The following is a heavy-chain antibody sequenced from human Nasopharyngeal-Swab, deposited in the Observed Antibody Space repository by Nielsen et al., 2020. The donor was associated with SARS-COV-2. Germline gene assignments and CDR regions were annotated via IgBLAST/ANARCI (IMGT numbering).Heavy chain of an antibody. V-gene: IGHV4-39*01. CDR3: ARCIVVVPAAIRGTDYYYMDV. Sequence: SCTVSGGSISSSSYYWGWIRQPPGKGLEWIGSIYYSGSTYYNPSLKSRVTISVDTSKNQFSLKLSSVTAADTAVYYCARCIVVVPAAIRGTDYYYMDVWGKGTTVTVSS. CDR2: IYYSGST. D-gene: IGHD2-2*01. CDR1: GGSISSSSYY. J-gene: IGHJ6*03.